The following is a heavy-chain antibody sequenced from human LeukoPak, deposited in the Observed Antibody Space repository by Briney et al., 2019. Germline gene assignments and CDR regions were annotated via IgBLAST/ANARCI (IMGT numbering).Heavy chain of an antibody. CDR1: GYTFTSYD. D-gene: IGHD2-15*01. Sequence: GASVKVSCKASGYTFTSYDINWVRQATGQGLEWMGWMNPNSGNTGYAQKFQGRVTMTRNTSISTAYMELSSLRSEDTAVYYCARSVEDLGAFDIWGQGTMVTVSS. J-gene: IGHJ3*02. CDR2: MNPNSGNT. V-gene: IGHV1-8*01. CDR3: ARSVEDLGAFDI.